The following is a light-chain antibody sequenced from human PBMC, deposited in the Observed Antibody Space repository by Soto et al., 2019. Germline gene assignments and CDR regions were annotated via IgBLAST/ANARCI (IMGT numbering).Light chain of an antibody. CDR3: QQCSYSPRT. V-gene: IGKV3-20*01. CDR1: QSVTNNY. J-gene: IGKJ1*01. Sequence: IVLTQSPVTLSLSPGERATLSCRASQSVTNNYLAWFQHKPGQAPRLLIYDASIRATGIPDRFSGTGSETDFTLTISRLEPEDSAMYYCQQCSYSPRTFGQGTKVDIK. CDR2: DAS.